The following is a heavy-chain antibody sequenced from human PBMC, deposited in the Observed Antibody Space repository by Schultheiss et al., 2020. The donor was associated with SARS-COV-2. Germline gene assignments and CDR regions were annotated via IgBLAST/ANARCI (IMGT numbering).Heavy chain of an antibody. V-gene: IGHV3-21*01. Sequence: GGSLRLSCAVSGFTFSNYAMTWVRQAPGKGLEWVSSISKDSRYIYYADSLKGRFTISRDNAKNTLYLQMNSLRAEDTAVYYCARDRQWLGYYYYGMDVWGQGTTVTVSS. CDR3: ARDRQWLGYYYYGMDV. CDR2: ISKDSRYI. J-gene: IGHJ6*02. CDR1: GFTFSNYA. D-gene: IGHD6-19*01.